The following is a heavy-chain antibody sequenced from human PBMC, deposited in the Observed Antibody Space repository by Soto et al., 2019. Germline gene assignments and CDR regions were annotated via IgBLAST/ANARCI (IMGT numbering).Heavy chain of an antibody. J-gene: IGHJ6*03. CDR2: MNPNSGNT. CDR3: ARARREITYHYGSGSYYDGGQNYYMDV. D-gene: IGHD3-10*01. Sequence: ASVKVSCKASGYTFTSYDINWVRQATGQGLEWMGWMNPNSGNTGYAQKFQGRVTMTRNTSISTAYMELSSLRSEDTAVYYCARARREITYHYGSGSYYDGGQNYYMDVWGKGTTVTVSS. CDR1: GYTFTSYD. V-gene: IGHV1-8*01.